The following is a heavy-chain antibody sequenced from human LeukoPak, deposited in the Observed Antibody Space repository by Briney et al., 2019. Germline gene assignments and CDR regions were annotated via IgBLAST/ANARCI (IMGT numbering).Heavy chain of an antibody. V-gene: IGHV4-34*01. J-gene: IGHJ4*02. D-gene: IGHD5-12*01. CDR1: GGSFSGYY. CDR3: ASRGSREMATSDY. CDR2: INHSGST. Sequence: SETLSLTCAVYGGSFSGYYWSWIRQPPGKGLEWIGEINHSGSTNYNPSLKSRVTISVDTSKSQFSLKLSSVTAADTAVYYCASRGSREMATSDYWGQGTLVTVSS.